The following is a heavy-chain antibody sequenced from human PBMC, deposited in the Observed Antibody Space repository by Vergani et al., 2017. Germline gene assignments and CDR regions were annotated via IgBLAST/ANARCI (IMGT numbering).Heavy chain of an antibody. CDR1: GDSIISRSYY. Sequence: QMQLQESGPGLVKASETLSLTCTVSGDSIISRSYYWGWILQPPGKGLEWIGSIYNSGNGDSSSSLNSRVTISADTSKNQFSLRLTSVTAADTAVYYCASGKYYSDSTSHFRGRYFDVWGRGTLVTVPS. V-gene: IGHV4-39*01. J-gene: IGHJ2*01. CDR3: ASGKYYSDSTSHFRGRYFDV. CDR2: IYNSGNG. D-gene: IGHD3-16*01.